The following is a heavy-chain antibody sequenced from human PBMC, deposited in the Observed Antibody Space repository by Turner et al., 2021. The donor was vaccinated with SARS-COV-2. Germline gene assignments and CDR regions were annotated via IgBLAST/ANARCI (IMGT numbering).Heavy chain of an antibody. CDR3: ARDVEAGTSTVTVFDY. CDR1: GFTFSSHA. Sequence: QVQLVESGGGVVQPGRSLRLSCAASGFTFSSHAMHWVRQAPGKGLEWVAVISYDGSNKFYADSVKGRFTMSRDNAKNTLYLQMNTLRAEDTAVYYCARDVEAGTSTVTVFDYWGQGTLVTVSS. D-gene: IGHD4-17*01. V-gene: IGHV3-30-3*01. CDR2: ISYDGSNK. J-gene: IGHJ4*02.